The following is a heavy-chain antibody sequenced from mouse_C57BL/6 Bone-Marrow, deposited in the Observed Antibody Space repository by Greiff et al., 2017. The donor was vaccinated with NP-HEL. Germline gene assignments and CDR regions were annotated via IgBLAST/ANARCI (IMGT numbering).Heavy chain of an antibody. V-gene: IGHV1-69*01. CDR3: ARGAQASY. D-gene: IGHD3-2*02. Sequence: QVQLQQPGAELVMPGASVKLSCKASGYTFTSYWMHWVKQRTGQGLEWIGEIDPSDSYTNYTQKFKGKSTLTVDKSSSTDYMQLSSLTSEDSAVYYCARGAQASYWGQGTVVTVSA. J-gene: IGHJ3*01. CDR2: IDPSDSYT. CDR1: GYTFTSYW.